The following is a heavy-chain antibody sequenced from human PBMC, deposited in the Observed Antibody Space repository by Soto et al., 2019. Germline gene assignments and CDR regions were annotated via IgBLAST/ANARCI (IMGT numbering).Heavy chain of an antibody. V-gene: IGHV1-69*02. CDR3: ARARGNPRGWFDP. Sequence: QVQLVQSGAEVKKPGSSVKVSCKASGGTFSSYTISWVRQAPGQGREWMGRIIPILGIANYAQKFQGRVTITADKSTSTAYMELSSLRSEDTAVYYGARARGNPRGWFDPWGQGALVTVSS. CDR2: IIPILGIA. J-gene: IGHJ5*02. D-gene: IGHD3-10*01. CDR1: GGTFSSYT.